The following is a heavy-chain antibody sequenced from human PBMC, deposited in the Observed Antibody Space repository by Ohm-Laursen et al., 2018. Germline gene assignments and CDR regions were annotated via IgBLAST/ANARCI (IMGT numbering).Heavy chain of an antibody. V-gene: IGHV3-9*01. J-gene: IGHJ6*02. Sequence: SLRLSCSASGFTFDDYAMHWVRQAPGKGLEWVSGISWNSGSIGYADSVKGRFTISRDNAKNSLYLQMNSLRAEDTAVYYCARFNYDFWSGYQNYYYYYGMDVWGQGTTVTVSS. CDR2: ISWNSGSI. D-gene: IGHD3-3*01. CDR1: GFTFDDYA. CDR3: ARFNYDFWSGYQNYYYYYGMDV.